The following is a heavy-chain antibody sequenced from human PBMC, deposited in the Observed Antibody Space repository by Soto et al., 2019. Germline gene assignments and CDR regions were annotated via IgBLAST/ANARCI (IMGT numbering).Heavy chain of an antibody. V-gene: IGHV1-46*01. Sequence: ASVKVSCKASGYTFTSYYMHWVRQAPGQGLEWMGIINPSGGSTSYAQKFQGRVTMTRDTSTSTVYMELRSLRSDDTAVYYCARDYYDILTGQNWFDPWGQGTLVTVSS. J-gene: IGHJ5*02. D-gene: IGHD3-9*01. CDR2: INPSGGST. CDR3: ARDYYDILTGQNWFDP. CDR1: GYTFTSYY.